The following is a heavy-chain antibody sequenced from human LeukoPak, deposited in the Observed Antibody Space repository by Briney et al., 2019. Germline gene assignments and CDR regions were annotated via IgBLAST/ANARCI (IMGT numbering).Heavy chain of an antibody. J-gene: IGHJ4*02. CDR2: IIPIFGTA. CDR3: AAAVVVITPWCFDY. CDR1: GGTFSSYA. V-gene: IGHV1-69*13. Sequence: SVKVSFKASGGTFSSYAISWVRQAPGRGLEWMGGIIPIFGTANYAQKFQGRVTITADESTSTAYMELGSLRSEDTAVYYCAAAVVVITPWCFDYWGQGTLVTVSS. D-gene: IGHD3-22*01.